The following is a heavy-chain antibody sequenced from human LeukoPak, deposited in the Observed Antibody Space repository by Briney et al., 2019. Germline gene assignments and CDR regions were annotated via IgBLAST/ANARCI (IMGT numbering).Heavy chain of an antibody. D-gene: IGHD5-18*01. CDR3: TTDGWIQLWFHDY. CDR1: GFTFSNAW. CDR2: IKSKTDGGTT. V-gene: IGHV3-15*01. Sequence: SGGSLRLSCAASGFTFSNAWMSWVRQAPGKGLEWVGRIKSKTDGGTTDYAAPVKGGFTISRDDSKNTLYLQMNSLKTEDTAVYYCTTDGWIQLWFHDYWGQGTLVTVSS. J-gene: IGHJ4*02.